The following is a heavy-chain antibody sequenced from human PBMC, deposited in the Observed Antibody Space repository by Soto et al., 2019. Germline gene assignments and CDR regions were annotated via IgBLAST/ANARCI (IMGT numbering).Heavy chain of an antibody. Sequence: QVQLVQSGAEVKKPGASVKVSCKASGYTFTSYAMHWVRQAPGQRLEWMGWINAGNGNTKYSQKFQGRITITRDTSASTAYMELSSLRSEDTAVYYCARPHFSSSYYFDYWGQGTLVTVSS. CDR2: INAGNGNT. CDR3: ARPHFSSSYYFDY. V-gene: IGHV1-3*01. J-gene: IGHJ4*02. D-gene: IGHD6-13*01. CDR1: GYTFTSYA.